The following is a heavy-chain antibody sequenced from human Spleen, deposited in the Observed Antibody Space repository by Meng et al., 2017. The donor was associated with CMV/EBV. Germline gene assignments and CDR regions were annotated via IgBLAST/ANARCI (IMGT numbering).Heavy chain of an antibody. V-gene: IGHV3-9*01. Sequence: GGSLRLSCEVSGVTFNRNAMHWVRQAPGKGLEWVSGISWNSISIAYADSVKGRFTISRDNAKNSLYLQMNCLRAEETALYYCAKDLSTVTSPFYHGMDVWGQGTTVTVSS. D-gene: IGHD4-17*01. CDR2: ISWNSISI. J-gene: IGHJ6*02. CDR3: AKDLSTVTSPFYHGMDV. CDR1: GVTFNRNA.